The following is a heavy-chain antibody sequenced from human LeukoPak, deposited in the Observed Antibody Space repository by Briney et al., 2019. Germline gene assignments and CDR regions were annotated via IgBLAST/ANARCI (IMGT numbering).Heavy chain of an antibody. J-gene: IGHJ4*02. CDR1: GFTVSSNY. Sequence: PGGSLRLSCAASGFTVSSNYMSWVRQAPGKGLEWVSVIYSGGSTYYADSVKGRFTISRDNSKNTLYLQMNSLRAEDTAVYYCASSWFGELLFPNLDYWGQGTLVTVSS. D-gene: IGHD3-10*01. CDR2: IYSGGST. CDR3: ASSWFGELLFPNLDY. V-gene: IGHV3-66*01.